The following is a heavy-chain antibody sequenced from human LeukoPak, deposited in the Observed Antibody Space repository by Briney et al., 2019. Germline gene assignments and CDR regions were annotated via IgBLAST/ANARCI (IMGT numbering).Heavy chain of an antibody. V-gene: IGHV1-2*02. CDR3: AREDDFWSGYSGWFDP. J-gene: IGHJ5*02. CDR1: GYTFTGYY. Sequence: ASVKVSCKASGYTFTGYYMHWVRQAPGQGLEWMGWINPNSGVTNYAQKFQGRVTMTRDTSISTAYMALRSLRSEDTGVYYCAREDDFWSGYSGWFDPWGQGTLVTVSS. D-gene: IGHD3-3*01. CDR2: INPNSGVT.